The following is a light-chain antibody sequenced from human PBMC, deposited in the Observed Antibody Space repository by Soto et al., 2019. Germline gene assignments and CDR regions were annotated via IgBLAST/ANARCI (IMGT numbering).Light chain of an antibody. V-gene: IGLV2-14*01. CDR1: SSDVGGYNY. J-gene: IGLJ2*01. CDR3: SSYSGSSTLVV. CDR2: EVS. Sequence: QSALTQPAAVSGSPGQSITISCTGTSSDVGGYNYVSWYQQHPGKAPKLMIFEVSNRPSGVSNRFSGSKSGNTAALTISGLHAEDEADYYCSSYSGSSTLVVFGGGTKLT.